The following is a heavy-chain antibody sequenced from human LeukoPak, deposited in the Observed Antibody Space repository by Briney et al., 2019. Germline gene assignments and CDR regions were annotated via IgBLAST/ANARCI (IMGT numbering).Heavy chain of an antibody. CDR1: GFTFSSYW. Sequence: GGSLRLSCAASGFTFSSYWMHWVRQAPGKGLVWVSRINSDGSSTSYADSVKGRFTISRDNAKNTLYLQMNSLRAEDTAVYYCARAILVGGWYELSDYWGQGTLVTVSS. J-gene: IGHJ4*02. D-gene: IGHD6-19*01. V-gene: IGHV3-74*01. CDR2: INSDGSST. CDR3: ARAILVGGWYELSDY.